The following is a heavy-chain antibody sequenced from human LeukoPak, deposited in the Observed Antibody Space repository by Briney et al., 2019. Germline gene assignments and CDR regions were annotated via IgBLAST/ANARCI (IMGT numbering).Heavy chain of an antibody. J-gene: IGHJ4*02. CDR3: ARGPLRREDY. V-gene: IGHV4-34*01. Sequence: SETLSLTCAVYGGSFSGYYWSWIRQPPGKGLEWIGEINHSGSTNYNPSLKSRVTISVDTSKNQFSLKLSSVTAVDTAVYYCARGPLRREDYWGQGTLVTVSS. CDR1: GGSFSGYY. CDR2: INHSGST. D-gene: IGHD5-12*01.